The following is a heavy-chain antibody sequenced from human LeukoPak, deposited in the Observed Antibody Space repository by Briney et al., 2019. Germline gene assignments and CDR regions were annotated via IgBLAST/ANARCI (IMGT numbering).Heavy chain of an antibody. CDR1: GFTFRSYG. V-gene: IGHV3-30*02. D-gene: IGHD3-22*01. CDR3: AKAPSRSPYDSSGYPYYFDY. Sequence: PGGSLRLSCAASGFTFRSYGMHWVRQAPGKGLEWVAFIRYDGSNKYYADSVKGRFTISRDNSKNTLYLQMNSLRAEDTAVYYCAKAPSRSPYDSSGYPYYFDYWGQGTLVTVSS. J-gene: IGHJ4*02. CDR2: IRYDGSNK.